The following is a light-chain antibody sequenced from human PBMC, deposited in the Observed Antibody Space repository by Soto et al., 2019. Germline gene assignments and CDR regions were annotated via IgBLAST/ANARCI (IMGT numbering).Light chain of an antibody. V-gene: IGKV3-15*01. J-gene: IGKJ1*01. Sequence: EIVMTQSPASLSVSPGERVTLSCRAGQGVTTNFAWYQQKSGQSPRLLIYDVSTRATGVPARFSGTGSETDFTLTISRLEPEDFAVYYCQQYGSYSEAFGQGTKVDI. CDR2: DVS. CDR1: QGVTTN. CDR3: QQYGSYSEA.